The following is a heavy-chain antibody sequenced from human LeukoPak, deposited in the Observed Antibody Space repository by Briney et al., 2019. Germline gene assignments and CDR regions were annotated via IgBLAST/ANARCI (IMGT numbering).Heavy chain of an antibody. CDR1: GGTFSSYV. CDR3: ARGNREGCWAPFTD. J-gene: IGHJ4*02. V-gene: IGHV1-69*13. D-gene: IGHD1-26*01. CDR2: IIPIFGTA. Sequence: ASVKLSCNASGGTFSSYVISWVRQSPGQGVEWRGGIIPIFGTANYAQKFQGRLTITADESTSTAYKELSSLRTEDTAVYYRARGNREGCWAPFTDWGQGTLVTVSS.